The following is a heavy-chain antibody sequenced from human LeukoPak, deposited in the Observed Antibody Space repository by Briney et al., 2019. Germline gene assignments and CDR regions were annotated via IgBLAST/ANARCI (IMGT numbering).Heavy chain of an antibody. CDR3: AKGGEGGIAAAGTFDY. V-gene: IGHV3-53*01. Sequence: PGGSLRLSCAASGFTVSSNYMSWVRQAPGKGLEWVSVIYSGGSTYYADSVKGRFTTSRDNSKNTLYLQMNSLRAEDTAVYYCAKGGEGGIAAAGTFDYWGQGTLVTVSS. CDR1: GFTVSSNY. CDR2: IYSGGST. D-gene: IGHD6-13*01. J-gene: IGHJ4*02.